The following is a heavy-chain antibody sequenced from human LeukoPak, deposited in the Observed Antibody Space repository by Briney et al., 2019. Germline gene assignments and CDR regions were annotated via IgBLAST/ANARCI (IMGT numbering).Heavy chain of an antibody. Sequence: SETLSLTCTVSGGSISSSSYYWSWIRQPPGKGLEWIGYIYYSGSTNYNPSLKSRVTISVDTSKNQFSLKLSSVTAADTAVYYCARDPIHRDDYNADWGQGALVSVSS. CDR3: ARDPIHRDDYNAD. V-gene: IGHV4-61*01. CDR1: GGSISSSSYY. CDR2: IYYSGST. J-gene: IGHJ4*02. D-gene: IGHD5-24*01.